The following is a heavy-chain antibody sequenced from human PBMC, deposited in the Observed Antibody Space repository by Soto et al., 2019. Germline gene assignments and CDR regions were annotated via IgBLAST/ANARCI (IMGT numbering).Heavy chain of an antibody. J-gene: IGHJ4*02. CDR2: IYYSGST. V-gene: IGHV4-30-4*01. D-gene: IGHD6-13*01. CDR1: GGSISSGDYY. CDR3: ASRGRYSSSWYLLH. Sequence: PSETLSLTCTVSGGSISSGDYYWSWIRQPPGKGLEWIGYIYYSGSTYYNPSLKSRVTISVDTSKNQFSLKLSSVTAADTAVYYCASRGRYSSSWYLLHWGQGTLVTVSS.